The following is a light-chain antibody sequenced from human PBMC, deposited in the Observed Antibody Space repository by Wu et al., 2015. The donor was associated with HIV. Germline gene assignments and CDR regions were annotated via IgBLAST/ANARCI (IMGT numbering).Light chain of an antibody. J-gene: IGKJ2*01. Sequence: DIVLTQSPDTLSLSPGERATLSCRVSESVNGYLAWYQQRPGQPPILLIYGASSRAAGIPDRFSGSGSGTDFSLTISRLEPEDFAVYYCQQYDDSPYNFGQGTKVEIK. CDR2: GAS. CDR3: QQYDDSPYN. CDR1: ESVNGY. V-gene: IGKV3-20*01.